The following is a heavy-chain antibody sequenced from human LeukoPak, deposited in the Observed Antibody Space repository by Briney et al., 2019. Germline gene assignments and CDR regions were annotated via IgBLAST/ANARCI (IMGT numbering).Heavy chain of an antibody. CDR2: ISGSGSYI. Sequence: GGSLRLSCAASEFTFSSYSMNWVRQAPGKGLEWVSSISGSGSYIYYADSVKGRFTLSRDNAKSSLSLQINSLRAEDTAVYYCARGSTCFDYWGQGALVTVSS. V-gene: IGHV3-21*01. CDR1: EFTFSSYS. CDR3: ARGSTCFDY. J-gene: IGHJ4*02.